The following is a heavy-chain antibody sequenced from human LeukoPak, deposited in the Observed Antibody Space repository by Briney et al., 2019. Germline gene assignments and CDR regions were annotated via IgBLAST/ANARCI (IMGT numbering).Heavy chain of an antibody. CDR3: AREGGYDSSGQFDY. CDR1: GGTFSSCA. D-gene: IGHD3-22*01. CDR2: IIPILGIA. J-gene: IGHJ4*02. V-gene: IGHV1-69*04. Sequence: GASVKVSCKASGGTFSSCAISWVRQAPGQGLEWMGRIIPILGIANYAQKFQGRVTITADKSTSTAYMELSSLRSEDTAVYYCAREGGYDSSGQFDYWGQGTLVTVSS.